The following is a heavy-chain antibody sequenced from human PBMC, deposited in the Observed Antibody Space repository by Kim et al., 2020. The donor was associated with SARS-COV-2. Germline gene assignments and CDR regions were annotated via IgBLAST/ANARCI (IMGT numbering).Heavy chain of an antibody. D-gene: IGHD2-2*01. V-gene: IGHV3-23*01. CDR1: GFTFSSYA. J-gene: IGHJ4*02. Sequence: GGSLRLSCAASGFTFSSYAMSWVRQAPGKGLEWVSAISGSGGSTFYADSVKGRFTISRDNSKNTLYLQMNSLRAEDTAVYYCAKDTGHCSSTSCPTFDYWGQGTLVTVSS. CDR2: ISGSGGST. CDR3: AKDTGHCSSTSCPTFDY.